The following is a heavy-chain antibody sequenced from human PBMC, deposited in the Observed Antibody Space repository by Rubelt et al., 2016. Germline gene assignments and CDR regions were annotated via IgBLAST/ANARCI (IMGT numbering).Heavy chain of an antibody. CDR3: ARGQQRNLDY. J-gene: IGHJ4*02. V-gene: IGHV6-1*01. CDR2: TYYRSKWYN. Sequence: VSTNSAAWNWIRQSPSRGLEWLRRTYYRSKWYNDYAVSVKSRITINPDTSKNQFSLQLNSVTPEDTAGYYCARGQQRNLDYWGQGTLVTVSS. CDR1: VSTNSAA. D-gene: IGHD6-13*01.